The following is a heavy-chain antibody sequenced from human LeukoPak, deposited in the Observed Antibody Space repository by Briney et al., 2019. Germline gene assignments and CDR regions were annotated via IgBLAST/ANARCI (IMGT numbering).Heavy chain of an antibody. V-gene: IGHV3-43D*03. Sequence: GGSLRLSCAASGFTFDDYAMHWVRQAPGKGLEWVSLISWDGGSTYYADSVKGRFTISRDNSKNTLYLQMNSLRAEDTAVYYCARDARRYSYGKFDYWGQGTLVTVSS. J-gene: IGHJ4*02. CDR2: ISWDGGST. CDR3: ARDARRYSYGKFDY. D-gene: IGHD5-18*01. CDR1: GFTFDDYA.